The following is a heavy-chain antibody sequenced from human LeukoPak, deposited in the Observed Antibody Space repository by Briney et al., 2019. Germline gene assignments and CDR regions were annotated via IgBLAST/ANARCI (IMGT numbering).Heavy chain of an antibody. CDR2: IHPSGST. Sequence: SETLSLTCTVSGDSISSYYWSWIRQPAGKGLEWIGRIHPSGSTNYNPSLKSRVTISVDTSKNQFSLKLSSVTAADTALYYCARVSPYSTSWYSLDYWGQGTLVTVSS. D-gene: IGHD6-13*01. J-gene: IGHJ4*02. CDR1: GDSISSYY. V-gene: IGHV4-4*07. CDR3: ARVSPYSTSWYSLDY.